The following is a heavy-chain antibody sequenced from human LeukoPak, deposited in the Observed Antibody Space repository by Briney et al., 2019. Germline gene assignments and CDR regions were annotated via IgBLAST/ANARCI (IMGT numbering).Heavy chain of an antibody. J-gene: IGHJ4*02. V-gene: IGHV3-21*06. CDR2: ISSSSSYI. CDR3: ARGDRGSSTSCYIDY. D-gene: IGHD2-2*01. Sequence: GGSLRLPRAASVFTLSSYSMNWVRQARGKGLEWVSAISSSSSYIYSADSVKGRFTSSRDNAKHSLYLQVNSLRAEDTAVYYCARGDRGSSTSCYIDYWGQGALVTVSS. CDR1: VFTLSSYS.